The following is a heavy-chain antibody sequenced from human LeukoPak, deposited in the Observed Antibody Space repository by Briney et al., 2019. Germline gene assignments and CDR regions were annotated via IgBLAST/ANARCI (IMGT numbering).Heavy chain of an antibody. CDR3: APLSGYCSSTSCYRGDY. CDR1: GFTFSSYA. D-gene: IGHD2-2*02. CDR2: IYYSGST. Sequence: GSLRLSCAASGFTFSSYAMSWVRQAPGKGLEWIGSIYYSGSTYYNPSLKSRVTISVDTSKNQFSLKLSSVTAADTAVYYCAPLSGYCSSTSCYRGDYWGQGTLVTVSS. V-gene: IGHV4-59*05. J-gene: IGHJ4*02.